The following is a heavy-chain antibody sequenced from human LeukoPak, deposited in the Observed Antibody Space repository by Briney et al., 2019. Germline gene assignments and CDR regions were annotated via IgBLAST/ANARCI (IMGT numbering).Heavy chain of an antibody. CDR2: TYYRSKWYN. CDR3: ARDYAVAGYYYYYGMDV. CDR1: GDSVSSNSAA. V-gene: IGHV6-1*01. D-gene: IGHD6-19*01. Sequence: SQTLSLTCAISGDSVSSNSAAWNWIRQSPSRGLEWLGRTYYRSKWYNDYAVSVKSRITINPDTSKNQFSLRLNSVTPEDTAVYYCARDYAVAGYYYYYGMDVWGQGTTVTVSS. J-gene: IGHJ6*02.